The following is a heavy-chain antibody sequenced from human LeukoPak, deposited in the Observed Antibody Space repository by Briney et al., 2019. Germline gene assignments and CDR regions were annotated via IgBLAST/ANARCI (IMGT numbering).Heavy chain of an antibody. CDR3: AADPGVVATTPFDY. Sequence: GASVKVSCKASGFTFTSSAVQWVRQARAQRLEWIGWIVVGSGNTNYAQKFQERVTITRDMSTSTAYMELSSLRSEDTAVYYCAADPGVVATTPFDYWGQGTLVTVSS. J-gene: IGHJ4*02. D-gene: IGHD5-12*01. CDR1: GFTFTSSA. CDR2: IVVGSGNT. V-gene: IGHV1-58*01.